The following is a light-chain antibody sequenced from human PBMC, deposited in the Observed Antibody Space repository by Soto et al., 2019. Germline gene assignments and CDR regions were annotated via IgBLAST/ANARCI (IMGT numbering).Light chain of an antibody. CDR2: GAS. CDR1: QSVSSSH. CDR3: QQYGSSQGT. J-gene: IGKJ4*01. V-gene: IGKV3-20*01. Sequence: EIVLTQSPGTLSLSSGERATLSCRASQSVSSSHLAWYQQKPGQAPRLLIYGASSRATGIPDRFSGSGSGTDFTLTISRLEPEDFAVYYWQQYGSSQGTFGGGTKVEIK.